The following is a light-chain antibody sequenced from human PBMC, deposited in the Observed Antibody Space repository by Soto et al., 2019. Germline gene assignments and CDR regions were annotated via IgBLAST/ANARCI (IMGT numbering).Light chain of an antibody. V-gene: IGLV2-18*02. CDR2: EVS. Sequence: QSALTQPPSVSGSPGQSATIHCTGSSSDVGSFSRVSWYQQPPGTAPKRIIYEVSYRPSGVPDRFSGSKSGNTASLTISGLLAEDEADYYCSSYPTSNTYVFGTGTKVTVL. CDR3: SSYPTSNTYV. CDR1: SSDVGSFSR. J-gene: IGLJ1*01.